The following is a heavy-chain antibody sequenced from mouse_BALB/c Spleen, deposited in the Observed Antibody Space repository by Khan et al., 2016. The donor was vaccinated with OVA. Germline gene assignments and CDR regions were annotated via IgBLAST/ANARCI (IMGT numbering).Heavy chain of an antibody. V-gene: IGHV1-5*01. D-gene: IGHD2-4*01. Sequence: EVQLQQSGTVLARPGASVKMSCKASGYSFTSYWMHWVQQRPGQGLEWIGAIYPGNSETRYNQKFRGKAKLTTVTSASTAYMELSSLTNEDSVVYYCTRSYDSYYFDYWGQGTTLTVSS. CDR1: GYSFTSYW. CDR2: IYPGNSET. J-gene: IGHJ2*01. CDR3: TRSYDSYYFDY.